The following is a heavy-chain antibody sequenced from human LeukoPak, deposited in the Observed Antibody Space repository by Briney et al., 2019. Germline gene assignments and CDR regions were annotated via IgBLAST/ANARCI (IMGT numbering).Heavy chain of an antibody. CDR2: IYYSGST. J-gene: IGHJ4*02. CDR3: ARHEGDGYNSPSD. Sequence: SETLSLTCTVSGGSISSSSYYWGWFRQPPGKGLEWIGSIYYSGSTYYNPSLESRVTISVDTSKNQFSLKLSSVTAADTAVYYCARHEGDGYNSPSDWGQGTLVTVSS. D-gene: IGHD5-24*01. V-gene: IGHV4-39*01. CDR1: GGSISSSSYY.